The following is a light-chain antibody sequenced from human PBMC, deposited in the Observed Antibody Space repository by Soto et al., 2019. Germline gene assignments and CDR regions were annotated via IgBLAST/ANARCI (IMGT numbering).Light chain of an antibody. Sequence: QSALTQPPSVSGSPGQAVTISCSGTSSDVGSYNRVSWYQQPPGTAPKLMLYDVSNRPSGVSDRFSGSKSGNTASLTISGLQAEDEADYYCRSFTSSSTYVFGTGTKVTVL. CDR2: DVS. CDR3: RSFTSSSTYV. V-gene: IGLV2-18*02. J-gene: IGLJ1*01. CDR1: SSDVGSYNR.